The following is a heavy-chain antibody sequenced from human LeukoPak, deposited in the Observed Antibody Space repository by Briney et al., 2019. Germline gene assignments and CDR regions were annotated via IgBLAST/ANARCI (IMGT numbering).Heavy chain of an antibody. V-gene: IGHV5-51*01. CDR1: GYSFTTYW. CDR2: IYPGNSDT. D-gene: IGHD6-13*01. J-gene: IGHJ5*02. Sequence: GESLKISCKGSGYSFTTYWIGWVRQLPGKGLEWMGLIYPGNSDTRYNPSFQGQVTFSVDQSIDTAYLQWSSLQASDTAIYFCARNGAAGTPNRFFNWFDPWGQGTLVTVSS. CDR3: ARNGAAGTPNRFFNWFDP.